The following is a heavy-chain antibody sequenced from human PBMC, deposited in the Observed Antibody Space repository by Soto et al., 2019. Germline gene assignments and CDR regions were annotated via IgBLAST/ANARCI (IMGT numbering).Heavy chain of an antibody. CDR2: ISAYNGNT. J-gene: IGHJ5*02. V-gene: IGHV1-18*01. D-gene: IGHD6-13*01. Sequence: ASVKVSCKASGYTFTSYGISWVRQAPGEGLEWMGWISAYNGNTNYAQKLQGRVTITRDTSASTAYLELSSLRSEDAAVYYCARESSSSWYSGYNWFDPWGQGTLVTVSS. CDR1: GYTFTSYG. CDR3: ARESSSSWYSGYNWFDP.